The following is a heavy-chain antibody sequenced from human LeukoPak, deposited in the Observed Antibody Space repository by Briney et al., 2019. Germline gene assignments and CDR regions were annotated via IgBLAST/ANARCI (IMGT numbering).Heavy chain of an antibody. Sequence: ASVKVSCKASGYTFTGYYMHWVRQAPGQGLEWMGWINPNSGDTGYAQKFQGRVTLTRNSPLSTAYMELSSLTSEDTAVYYCAKTPPGGDVDHWGEGTLVTVSS. V-gene: IGHV1-8*03. D-gene: IGHD3-16*01. CDR2: INPNSGDT. J-gene: IGHJ4*02. CDR1: GYTFTGYY. CDR3: AKTPPGGDVDH.